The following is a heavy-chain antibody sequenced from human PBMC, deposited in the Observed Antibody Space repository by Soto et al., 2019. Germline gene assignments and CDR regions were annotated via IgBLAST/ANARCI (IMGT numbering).Heavy chain of an antibody. V-gene: IGHV1-69*01. CDR2: ILPIFGTP. Sequence: QVQLVQSGAEVRKPGSSVKVSCQASGGTFNTYAFVWVRQAPGQGLEWMGGILPIFGTPNYAPKFQDRVTITADESTNTAYWELSELRADDTAIDYCARASMIRECISSFVDYWGQGTLVTVSS. CDR3: ARASMIRECISSFVDY. J-gene: IGHJ4*02. D-gene: IGHD3-10*01. CDR1: GGTFNTYA.